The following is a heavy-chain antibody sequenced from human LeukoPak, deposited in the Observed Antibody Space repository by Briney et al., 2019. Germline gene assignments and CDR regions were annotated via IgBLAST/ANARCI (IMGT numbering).Heavy chain of an antibody. J-gene: IGHJ4*02. CDR3: AKALYLGYCSSTSCYSPPDY. D-gene: IGHD2-2*02. V-gene: IGHV3-30*02. CDR1: GFTFSSYW. CDR2: IRYDGSNK. Sequence: QTGGSLRLSCATSGFTFSSYWMHWVRQAPGKGLEWVAFIRYDGSNKYYADSVKGRFTISRDNSKNTLYLQMNSLRAEDTAVYYCAKALYLGYCSSTSCYSPPDYWGQGTLVTVSS.